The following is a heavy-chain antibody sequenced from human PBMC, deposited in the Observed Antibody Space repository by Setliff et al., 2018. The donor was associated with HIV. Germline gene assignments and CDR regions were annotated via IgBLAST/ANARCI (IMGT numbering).Heavy chain of an antibody. CDR3: ARQGNIVVVTSFDY. CDR2: VDYTGST. CDR1: GGSISTSNYY. Sequence: PSETLSLVCTVSGGSISTSNYYWGWVRQPPGKGLEWVGNVDYTGSTYYNPSLKSRLTISVDTSKNQFSLRLNSVTAADTAVYYCARQGNIVVVTSFDYWGQGTLVTVSS. D-gene: IGHD2-21*02. V-gene: IGHV4-39*01. J-gene: IGHJ4*02.